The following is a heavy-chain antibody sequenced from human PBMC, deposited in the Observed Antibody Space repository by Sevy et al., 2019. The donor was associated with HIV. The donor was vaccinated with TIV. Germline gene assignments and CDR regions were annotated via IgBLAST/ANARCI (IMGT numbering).Heavy chain of an antibody. Sequence: ASVKVSCKASGYTFTGYYMHWVRQAPGQGLEWMGWINPNSGGTNYAQKFQDRVTMTRDTSISTAYMELGRLRSDDTAVYYCARDPGTTSSWFDPWGQGTLVTVSS. D-gene: IGHD1-7*01. CDR2: INPNSGGT. J-gene: IGHJ5*02. CDR3: ARDPGTTSSWFDP. CDR1: GYTFTGYY. V-gene: IGHV1-2*02.